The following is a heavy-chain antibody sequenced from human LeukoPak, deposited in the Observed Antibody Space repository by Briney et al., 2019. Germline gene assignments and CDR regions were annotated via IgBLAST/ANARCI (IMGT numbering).Heavy chain of an antibody. V-gene: IGHV4-31*03. CDR3: AREVRDSSGYYYDYYYGMDV. Sequence: SETLSLTCTVSGGSISSGGYYWSWIRQHPGTGLEWIGYIYYSGSTYYNPSLKSRVTISVDTSKNQFSLKLSSVTAADTAVYYCAREVRDSSGYYYDYYYGMDVWGQGTTVTVSS. CDR2: IYYSGST. CDR1: GGSISSGGYY. D-gene: IGHD3-22*01. J-gene: IGHJ6*02.